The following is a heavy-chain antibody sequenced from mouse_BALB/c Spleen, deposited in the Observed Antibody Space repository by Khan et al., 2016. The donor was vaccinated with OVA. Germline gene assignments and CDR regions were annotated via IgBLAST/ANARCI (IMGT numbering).Heavy chain of an antibody. CDR2: IWRDGST. CDR1: GFSLTTYG. J-gene: IGHJ4*01. D-gene: IGHD2-1*01. CDR3: GKQIHGTLYAVDY. V-gene: IGHV2-3*01. Sequence: QVQLKESGPGLVAPSQSLSITCTVSGFSLTTYGVSWVRQTPGKGLEWMGVIWRDGSTTYHSALKSRLGIRTEDSKSQAVLKLNSLQTDDTATYYCGKQIHGTLYAVDYWGQGTSVTVSS.